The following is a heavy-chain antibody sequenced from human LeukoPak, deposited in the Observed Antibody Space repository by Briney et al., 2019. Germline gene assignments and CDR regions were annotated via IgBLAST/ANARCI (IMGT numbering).Heavy chain of an antibody. CDR3: ARVTSPARRGRTLVAAAATPFDY. J-gene: IGHJ4*02. CDR2: INPGGGRT. CDR1: GYTFTDYY. V-gene: IGHV1-46*01. Sequence: ASVKVSCKASGYTFTDYYVHWVRRAPGLGLEWMGVINPGGGRTTYAQKFQDRVNMTRDTSTSTVYMELSGLTPADTAVYFCARVTSPARRGRTLVAAAATPFDYWGQGTLVTVSS. D-gene: IGHD2-15*01.